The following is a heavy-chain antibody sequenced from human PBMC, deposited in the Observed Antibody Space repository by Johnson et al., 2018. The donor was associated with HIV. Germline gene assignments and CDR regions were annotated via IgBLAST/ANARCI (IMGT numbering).Heavy chain of an antibody. V-gene: IGHV3-30*04. Sequence: QMQLVESGGGVVQPGRSLRLSCAASEFTFSSYAMHWVRQAPGKGLEWVAVISYDGSNKYYADSVKGQFTISRDNSKNTLYLQMNSLRAVDTAMYYCARDWEEHGAFDIWGQGTMVTVSS. D-gene: IGHD1-26*01. CDR2: ISYDGSNK. CDR1: EFTFSSYA. J-gene: IGHJ3*02. CDR3: ARDWEEHGAFDI.